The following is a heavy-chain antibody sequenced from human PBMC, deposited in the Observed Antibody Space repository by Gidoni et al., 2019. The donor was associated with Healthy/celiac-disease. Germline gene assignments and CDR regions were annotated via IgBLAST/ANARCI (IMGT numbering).Heavy chain of an antibody. J-gene: IGHJ6*02. Sequence: QVQLQQWGAGLLKPSETLSLTCAVYGGSFRGYYWSGIRQPQGKGLEWIGEINHSGSTNYNPSLKSRVTISVDTSKNQFSLKLSSVTAADTAVYYCARGRIVVVPAADDFWSGYPYYYYGMDVWGQGTTVTVSS. D-gene: IGHD2-2*01. CDR2: INHSGST. CDR1: GGSFRGYY. CDR3: ARGRIVVVPAADDFWSGYPYYYYGMDV. V-gene: IGHV4-34*01.